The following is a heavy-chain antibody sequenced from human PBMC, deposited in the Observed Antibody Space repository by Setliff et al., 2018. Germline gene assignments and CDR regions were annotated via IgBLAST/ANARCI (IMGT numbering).Heavy chain of an antibody. J-gene: IGHJ4*02. CDR3: ARSGSIAVAVPNFDY. CDR2: INWNDGST. D-gene: IGHD6-19*01. CDR1: GFTFDDYG. Sequence: PGGSLRLSCAASGFTFDDYGMSWVRQAPGKGPEWVSGINWNDGSTGYADSVKGRSTISRDNAKNSLYLQMNSLRAEGTALYYCARSGSIAVAVPNFDYWGQGTLVTVSS. V-gene: IGHV3-20*04.